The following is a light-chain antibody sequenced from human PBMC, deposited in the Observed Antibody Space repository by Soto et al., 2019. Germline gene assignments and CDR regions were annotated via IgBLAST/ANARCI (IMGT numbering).Light chain of an antibody. V-gene: IGKV3-11*01. CDR1: QSVSSY. CDR3: KQYKEWPPFT. CDR2: DAS. J-gene: IGKJ5*01. Sequence: EIVLTQSPATLSLYPGERATLSCRASQSVSSYLAWYQQKPGQAPRLLIYDASNRATGIPARFSGSGSGTDFTLTISSLEPEDFAVYYCKQYKEWPPFTFGQGTLLEVK.